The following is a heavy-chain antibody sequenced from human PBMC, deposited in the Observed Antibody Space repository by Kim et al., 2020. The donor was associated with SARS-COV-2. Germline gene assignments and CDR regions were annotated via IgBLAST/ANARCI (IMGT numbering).Heavy chain of an antibody. J-gene: IGHJ3*02. CDR1: GGSISSGGYY. CDR3: ARVARITIFGVVNSAFDI. V-gene: IGHV4-31*03. CDR2: IYYSGST. D-gene: IGHD3-3*01. Sequence: SETLSLTCTVSGGSISSGGYYWSWIRQHPGKGLEWIGYIYYSGSTYYNPSRKSRVTISVDTSNNQFSLKLSSVTAADTAVYYCARVARITIFGVVNSAFDIWGQGTMVTVSS.